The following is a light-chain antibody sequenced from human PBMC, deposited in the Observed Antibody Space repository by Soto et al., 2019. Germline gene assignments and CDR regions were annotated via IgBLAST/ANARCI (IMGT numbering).Light chain of an antibody. J-gene: IGKJ5*01. V-gene: IGKV3-20*01. Sequence: EILLTQSPCTLSRSPGERATLSCRTSQTVSSAYFAWYQQRHGQAPRLLFYDASTRATGIPDRFSCSGYGRDFNLTISRLETEDSAVYDCQQFGSSPITFGQGTRLEIK. CDR2: DAS. CDR3: QQFGSSPIT. CDR1: QTVSSAY.